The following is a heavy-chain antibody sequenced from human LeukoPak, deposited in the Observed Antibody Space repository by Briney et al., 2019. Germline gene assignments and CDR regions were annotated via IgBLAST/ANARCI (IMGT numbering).Heavy chain of an antibody. V-gene: IGHV4-39*07. J-gene: IGHJ5*02. D-gene: IGHD2-8*01. Sequence: SETLSLTCTVSGGSISSSSYYWGWIRQPPGKGLEWIGSIYYSGSTYYNPPLKSRVTISVDTSKNQFSLKLSSVTAADTAVYYCARGSDEEMGMLYVAWGQGTLVTVSS. CDR3: ARGSDEEMGMLYVA. CDR1: GGSISSSSYY. CDR2: IYYSGST.